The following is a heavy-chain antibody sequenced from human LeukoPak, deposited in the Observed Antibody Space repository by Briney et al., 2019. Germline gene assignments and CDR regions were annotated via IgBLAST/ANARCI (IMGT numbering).Heavy chain of an antibody. V-gene: IGHV3-30*18. J-gene: IGHJ5*02. Sequence: PGMSLRLSCAASGVTLSPYGMHWVRQAPGKGRGWVAVISYEGGTQHYADSVKGRFIISRDNPRNTLYLQMNILRTEDTAVYYCAKEGTPQVSTWYDLWGQGTQVIVSS. D-gene: IGHD3-10*01. CDR1: GVTLSPYG. CDR3: AKEGTPQVSTWYDL. CDR2: ISYEGGTQ.